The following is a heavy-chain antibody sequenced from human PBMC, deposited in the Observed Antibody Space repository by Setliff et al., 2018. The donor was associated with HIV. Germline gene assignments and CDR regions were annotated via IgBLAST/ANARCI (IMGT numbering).Heavy chain of an antibody. CDR2: IKANTDGGTT. J-gene: IGHJ4*02. D-gene: IGHD3-10*01. CDR1: GFTFNDAW. V-gene: IGHV3-15*01. Sequence: GGSLRLSCAGSGFTFNDAWISWVRQAPGKGLDWVGRIKANTDGGTTDYAAPVRGRFTISRDDSKNTVYLQMNSLKTEDTAVYYCTTGLLLWFGEFYWGQGTLVTVSS. CDR3: TTGLLLWFGEFY.